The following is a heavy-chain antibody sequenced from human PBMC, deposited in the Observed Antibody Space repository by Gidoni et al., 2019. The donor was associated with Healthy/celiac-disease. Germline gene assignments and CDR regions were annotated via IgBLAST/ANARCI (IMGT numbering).Heavy chain of an antibody. CDR2: MSSSISYT. CDR1: GFTFSDYY. D-gene: IGHD1-1*01. J-gene: IGHJ3*02. V-gene: IGHV3-11*06. Sequence: QVQLVEAGGGLVKPGGSLRLSCAASGFTFSDYYMSWIRQAPGKGLEWVSYMSSSISYTNYADSVKGRFTISRDNAKNSLYLQMNSLRAEDTAVYYCATLSTSNGAFDIWGQGTMVTVSS. CDR3: ATLSTSNGAFDI.